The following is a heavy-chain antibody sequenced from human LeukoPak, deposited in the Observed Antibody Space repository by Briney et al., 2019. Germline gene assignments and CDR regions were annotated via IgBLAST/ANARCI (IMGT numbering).Heavy chain of an antibody. D-gene: IGHD3-3*01. CDR2: IGGSSSYI. V-gene: IGHV3-21*01. CDR3: ARGDSWYYDFWSGLKDY. CDR1: GFTSSSYS. Sequence: GGSLRLSCPASGFTSSSYSMNWVGRVPGKGLGWFSSIGGSSSYIYYADSVKGRFTISRDNAKNSLYLQMNSLRAEDTAVYYCARGDSWYYDFWSGLKDYWGQGTLVTVSS. J-gene: IGHJ4*02.